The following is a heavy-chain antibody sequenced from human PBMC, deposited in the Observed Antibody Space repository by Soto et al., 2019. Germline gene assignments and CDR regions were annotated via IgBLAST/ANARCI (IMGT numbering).Heavy chain of an antibody. V-gene: IGHV1-46*01. D-gene: IGHD2-21*02. J-gene: IGHJ4*02. Sequence: ASVKVSCKASGYTFTSYDINWVRQATGQGLEWMGTVNPSGGNTSYAQNFLGRVTMTRNTSTSTLYMELTSLTSDDTAIYYCARGGHVVVVTAALDYWGQGTLVTVSS. CDR1: GYTFTSYD. CDR3: ARGGHVVVVTAALDY. CDR2: VNPSGGNT.